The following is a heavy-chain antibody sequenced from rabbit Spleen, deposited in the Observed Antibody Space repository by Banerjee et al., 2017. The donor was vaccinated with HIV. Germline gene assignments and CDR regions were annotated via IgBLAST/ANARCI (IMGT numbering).Heavy chain of an antibody. D-gene: IGHD7-1*01. CDR1: GFDFSSYG. CDR3: VREAGYAGYGDGNL. J-gene: IGHJ4*01. V-gene: IGHV1S47*01. CDR2: IDPVFGST. Sequence: QEQLVESGGGLVQPGGSLKLSCKASGFDFSSYGVSWVRQAPGKGLEWIGYIDPVFGSTVCAGGVNGRFAISSHKAQNTLYLQLDGPAAADTATYFCVREAGYAGYGDGNLWGPGTLVTVS.